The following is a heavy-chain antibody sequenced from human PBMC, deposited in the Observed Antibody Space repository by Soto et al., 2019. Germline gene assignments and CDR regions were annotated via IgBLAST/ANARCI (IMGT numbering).Heavy chain of an antibody. D-gene: IGHD1-26*01. V-gene: IGHV4-59*12. CDR3: ARDLHRGWELLLYAKDAFDI. J-gene: IGHJ3*02. CDR2: IYYSGST. Sequence: PSETLSLTCTVSGGSISSYYWSWIRQPPGKGLEWIGYIYYSGSTNYNPSLKSRVTISVDTSKNQFSLKLSSVTAADTAVYYCARDLHRGWELLLYAKDAFDIWGQGTMVTVSS. CDR1: GGSISSYY.